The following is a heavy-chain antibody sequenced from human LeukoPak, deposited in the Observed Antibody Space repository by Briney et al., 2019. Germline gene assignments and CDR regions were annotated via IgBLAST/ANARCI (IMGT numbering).Heavy chain of an antibody. CDR3: ARQTGSGDFDF. CDR1: GFTFSSYW. J-gene: IGHJ4*02. Sequence: GGSLRLSCAASGFTFSSYWMHWVRQAPGKGLVWVSRINSDGSSTSYADSVKGRFTISRDNAKNTLYLQMNSLRAEDTAVYYCARQTGSGDFDFWGQGTLVTVSS. D-gene: IGHD3-10*01. CDR2: INSDGSST. V-gene: IGHV3-74*01.